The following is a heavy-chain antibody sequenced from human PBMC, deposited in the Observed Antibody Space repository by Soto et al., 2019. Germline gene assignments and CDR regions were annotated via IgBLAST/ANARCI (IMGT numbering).Heavy chain of an antibody. CDR3: AKEFYDSSGYYVSFDY. D-gene: IGHD3-22*01. J-gene: IGHJ4*02. V-gene: IGHV3-23*01. CDR2: ISGSGGST. CDR1: GFTVSSNY. Sequence: GGSLRLSCAASGFTVSSNYMSWVRQAPGKGLEWVSAISGSGGSTYYADSVKGRFTISRDNSKNTLYLQMNSLRAEDTAVYYCAKEFYDSSGYYVSFDYWGQGTLVTVSS.